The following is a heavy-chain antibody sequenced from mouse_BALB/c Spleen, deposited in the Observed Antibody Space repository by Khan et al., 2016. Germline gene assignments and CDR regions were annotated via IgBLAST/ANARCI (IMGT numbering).Heavy chain of an antibody. Sequence: MQLEESGAELVKPGASVKLSCTVSGFNIKDTYMHWVNQRPEQGLEWIGRIDPANGNTKYDPKFQDKATITVDKSSNTAYLQLSSLTSETTSIYYCPRVVYGFEFAYWAQVTLVTVTA. CDR2: IDPANGNT. V-gene: IGHV14-3*02. J-gene: IGHJ3*01. CDR3: PRVVYGFEFAY. D-gene: IGHD2-2*01. CDR1: GFNIKDTY.